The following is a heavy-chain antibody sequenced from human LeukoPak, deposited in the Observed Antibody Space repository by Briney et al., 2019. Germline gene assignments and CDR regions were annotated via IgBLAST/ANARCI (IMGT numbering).Heavy chain of an antibody. CDR1: GVSFSGYY. V-gene: IGHV4-34*01. Sequence: SETLSLTCAVYGVSFSGYYWSWIRQPPGKGLEWIGEINHSGSANYNPSLTSRVTISVDTSTNQFSLRLSAVTAADTAVYYCARGVWRFLRGNWFDPWGQGTRVTVSS. CDR2: INHSGSA. CDR3: ARGVWRFLRGNWFDP. J-gene: IGHJ5*02. D-gene: IGHD3-16*01.